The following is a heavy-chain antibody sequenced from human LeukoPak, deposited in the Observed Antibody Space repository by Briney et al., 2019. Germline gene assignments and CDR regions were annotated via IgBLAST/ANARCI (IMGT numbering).Heavy chain of an antibody. V-gene: IGHV1-18*01. CDR3: ARDERSSCSGDSCYYFDY. D-gene: IGHD2-15*01. CDR1: GYTFTSYG. J-gene: IGHJ4*02. Sequence: ASVKVSCKASGYTFTSYGISWVRQAPGQGLEWMAWISGYNGNTNCAQKFQGRVTMTTDTSTSTAYMEVRSLRSDDTAVYYCARDERSSCSGDSCYYFDYWGQGTLVTVSP. CDR2: ISGYNGNT.